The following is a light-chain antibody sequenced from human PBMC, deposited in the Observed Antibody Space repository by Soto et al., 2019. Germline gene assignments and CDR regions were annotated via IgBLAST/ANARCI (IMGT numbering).Light chain of an antibody. CDR2: RNS. Sequence: QSVLTQSPSASGTPGQRVTISCSGSASTIGRNYVYWYQQLPGTAPKLLIYRNSQRPSGVPDRFSGSKSGTSASLAFSGLQSEDEADYSGAAWDDSLNGYVFGTGTKVTVL. CDR1: ASTIGRNY. J-gene: IGLJ1*01. CDR3: AAWDDSLNGYV. V-gene: IGLV1-47*01.